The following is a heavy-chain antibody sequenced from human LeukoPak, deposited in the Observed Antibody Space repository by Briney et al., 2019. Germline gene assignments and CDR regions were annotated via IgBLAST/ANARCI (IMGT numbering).Heavy chain of an antibody. V-gene: IGHV1-69*05. Sequence: SVKVSCKASGGTFSSYAISWVRQAPGQGLEWMGGIIPIFGTANYAQKFQGRVTITTDESTGTAYMELSSLRSEDTAVYYCARDGRYCSSTSCYTFDYWGQGTLVTVSS. D-gene: IGHD2-2*02. J-gene: IGHJ4*02. CDR3: ARDGRYCSSTSCYTFDY. CDR2: IIPIFGTA. CDR1: GGTFSSYA.